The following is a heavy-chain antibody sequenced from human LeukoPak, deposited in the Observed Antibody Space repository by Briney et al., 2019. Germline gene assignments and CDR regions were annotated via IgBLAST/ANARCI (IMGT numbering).Heavy chain of an antibody. D-gene: IGHD6-6*01. CDR2: IHHSGGT. Sequence: SETLSLTCTVSGASVSRNWWSWVRQPPGKGLEWIGEIHHSGGTNYNPSLKSRVTMSLDNSNNHFSLKLSSVTAADTAVYYCARDRGYSSSNFDYWGQGTLVTVSS. J-gene: IGHJ4*02. V-gene: IGHV4-4*02. CDR3: ARDRGYSSSNFDY. CDR1: GASVSRNW.